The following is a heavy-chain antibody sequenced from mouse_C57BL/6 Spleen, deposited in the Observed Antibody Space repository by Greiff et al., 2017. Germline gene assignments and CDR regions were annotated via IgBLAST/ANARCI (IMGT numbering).Heavy chain of an antibody. Sequence: VQLKESGGGLVKPGGSLKLSCAASGFTFSDYGMHWVRQAPEKGLEWVAYISSGSSTIYYADTVKGRFTISRDNAKNTLFLQMTSLRSEDTAMYYCARITTVYYYAMDYWGQGTSVTVSS. V-gene: IGHV5-17*01. CDR3: ARITTVYYYAMDY. D-gene: IGHD1-1*01. J-gene: IGHJ4*01. CDR1: GFTFSDYG. CDR2: ISSGSSTI.